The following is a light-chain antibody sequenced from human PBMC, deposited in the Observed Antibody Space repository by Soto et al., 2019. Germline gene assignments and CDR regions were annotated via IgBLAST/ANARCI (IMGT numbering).Light chain of an antibody. CDR3: QRYKNWPLT. Sequence: EIVLTQSPAALSVSPGERVTLSCRASQGIGDTLAWYQQKPGQTPRLLIYDSSTRAIGIPIRFSGSRSGTEFILTINGLQFEDFAVYYGQRYKNWPLTFGGGTKVEIK. CDR1: QGIGDT. V-gene: IGKV3-15*01. CDR2: DSS. J-gene: IGKJ4*01.